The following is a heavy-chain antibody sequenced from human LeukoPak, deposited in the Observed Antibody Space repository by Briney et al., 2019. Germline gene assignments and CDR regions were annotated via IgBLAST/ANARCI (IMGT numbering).Heavy chain of an antibody. CDR2: ISSSGTTI. Sequence: GGSLRLSCAASGFTFTDFYMSWIRQAPGKGLEWVSYISSSGTTIYYADSVMGRFTISRDNAKNSLYLQMNSLRAEDTAVYYCARERRVTRYWGQGTLVTVSS. V-gene: IGHV3-11*01. CDR1: GFTFTDFY. J-gene: IGHJ4*02. CDR3: ARERRVTRY. D-gene: IGHD4-23*01.